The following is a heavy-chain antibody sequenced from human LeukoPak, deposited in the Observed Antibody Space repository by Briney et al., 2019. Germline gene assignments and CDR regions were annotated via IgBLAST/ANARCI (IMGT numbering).Heavy chain of an antibody. V-gene: IGHV5-51*01. CDR1: GYSFSNYW. Sequence: GESLKISCQGSGYSFSNYWIGWVRQMPGKGLEWMGIIFPGDSDTRYSPSFQGQVTISADKSISTAYLQWSSLKASDTVTYYCARTSSSSWLHYFDYWGQGTLVTVSS. J-gene: IGHJ4*02. CDR3: ARTSSSSWLHYFDY. D-gene: IGHD6-13*01. CDR2: IFPGDSDT.